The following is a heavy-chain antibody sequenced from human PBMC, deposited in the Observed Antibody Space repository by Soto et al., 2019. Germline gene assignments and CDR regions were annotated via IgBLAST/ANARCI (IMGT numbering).Heavy chain of an antibody. J-gene: IGHJ5*02. V-gene: IGHV1-8*01. D-gene: IGHD6-13*01. CDR2: MNPNSGNT. CDR3: ARGGTGYSSSSS. CDR1: GYTFTSYD. Sequence: QVQLVQSGAEVKKPGASVKVSCKASGYTFTSYDINWVRQATGQGLEWMGWMNPNSGNTGYAQKFQGRXXMXRXXSISTADMELSSLRSEDTAVYYCARGGTGYSSSSSWGQGTLVTVSS.